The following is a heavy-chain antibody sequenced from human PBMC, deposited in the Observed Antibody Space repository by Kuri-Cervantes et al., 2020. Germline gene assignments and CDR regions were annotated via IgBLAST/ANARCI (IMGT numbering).Heavy chain of an antibody. CDR3: AKGLADGPYYYYGMDV. CDR1: GFTFSGYA. Sequence: GESLKISCAASGFTFSGYAMHWVRQAPGKGLEWVAVISYDGSNKYYADSVKGRFTISRDNSKNTLYLQMNSLRAEDTAVYYCAKGLADGPYYYYGMDVWGQGTTVTVSS. J-gene: IGHJ6*02. CDR2: ISYDGSNK. V-gene: IGHV3-30*04.